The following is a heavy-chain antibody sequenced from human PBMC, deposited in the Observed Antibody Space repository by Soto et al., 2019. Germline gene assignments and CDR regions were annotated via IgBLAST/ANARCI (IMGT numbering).Heavy chain of an antibody. Sequence: PGGSLRLSCAASGFTFSSYSMNWVRQAPGKGLEWVSSISSSSSYIYYADSVKGRFTISRDNAKNSLYLQMNSLRAEDTAVYYCARDLGGQAARPGDYWGQGTLVTVSS. CDR1: GFTFSSYS. V-gene: IGHV3-21*01. J-gene: IGHJ4*02. CDR2: ISSSSSYI. CDR3: ARDLGGQAARPGDY. D-gene: IGHD6-6*01.